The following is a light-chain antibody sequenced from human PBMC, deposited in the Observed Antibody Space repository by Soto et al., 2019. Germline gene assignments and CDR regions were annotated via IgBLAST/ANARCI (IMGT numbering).Light chain of an antibody. CDR2: EVT. J-gene: IGLJ3*02. CDR1: SSDVGGYNS. CDR3: SSFAGNNNVV. Sequence: QSALTQPPSASGSPGQSVTISCTGTSSDVGGYNSVSWYQQHPGKAPKLIIYEVTKRPSGVPDRFFGSKSGNTASLTVSGLQADDEADYHCSSFAGNNNVVFGGGTKVTVL. V-gene: IGLV2-8*01.